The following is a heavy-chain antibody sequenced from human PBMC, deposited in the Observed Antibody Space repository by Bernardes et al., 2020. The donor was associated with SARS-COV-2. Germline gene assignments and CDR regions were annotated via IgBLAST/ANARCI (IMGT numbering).Heavy chain of an antibody. J-gene: IGHJ6*02. Sequence: GESLKISCKGSDYTLTHYWIGWVRPMPGKGLEWIGIIYPGDSDTKYSPSFQGRVTISADKSVNTAYLQWSSLKASDTAIYYCARRRYGDFGVDVWGQGTTVTVSS. CDR2: IYPGDSDT. V-gene: IGHV5-51*01. D-gene: IGHD4-17*01. CDR3: ARRRYGDFGVDV. CDR1: DYTLTHYW.